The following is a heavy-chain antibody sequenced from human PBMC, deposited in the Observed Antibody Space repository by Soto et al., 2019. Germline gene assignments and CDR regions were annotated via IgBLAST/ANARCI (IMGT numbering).Heavy chain of an antibody. CDR1: GFTFSDYK. CDR2: ISGSSSYI. V-gene: IGHV3-21*01. D-gene: IGHD3-10*01. CDR3: ARDRAFAFDI. J-gene: IGHJ3*02. Sequence: GGSLRLSCVASGFTFSDYKMNWVRQAPGKGLEWVSSISGSSSYIYHADSVKGRFTISRDNAKNSLYLQMNSLRVEDTAVYYCARDRAFAFDIWGQGTMVTVSS.